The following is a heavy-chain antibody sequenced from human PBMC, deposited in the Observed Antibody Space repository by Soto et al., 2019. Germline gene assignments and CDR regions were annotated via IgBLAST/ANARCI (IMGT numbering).Heavy chain of an antibody. CDR1: GSSISSSSYY. Sequence: SETLSLTCTVSGSSISSSSYYWGWIRQPPGKGLEWIGSIYYSGSTYYNPSLKSRVTISVDTSKNQFSLKLSSVTAADTAVYYCARVWFGESSWFDPWGQGTLVTVSS. V-gene: IGHV4-39*01. J-gene: IGHJ5*02. D-gene: IGHD3-10*01. CDR2: IYYSGST. CDR3: ARVWFGESSWFDP.